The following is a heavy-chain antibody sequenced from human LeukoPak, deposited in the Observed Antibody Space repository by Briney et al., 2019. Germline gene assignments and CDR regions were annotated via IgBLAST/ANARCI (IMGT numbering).Heavy chain of an antibody. D-gene: IGHD3-10*01. CDR1: GYTFTSYG. CDR2: ISAYNGNT. Sequence: ASVTVSCMASGYTFTSYGISWVRQAPGQGLEWMGWISAYNGNTNYAQTLQGRVTITTNTSISTAYMELSNLRSEDTAVYYCARALKGNYYSGSGTYRWFAPWGQGTLVTVSS. CDR3: ARALKGNYYSGSGTYRWFAP. J-gene: IGHJ5*02. V-gene: IGHV1-18*01.